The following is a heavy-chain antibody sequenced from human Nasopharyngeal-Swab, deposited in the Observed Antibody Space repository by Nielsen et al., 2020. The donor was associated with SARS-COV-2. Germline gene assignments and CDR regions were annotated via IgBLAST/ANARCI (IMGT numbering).Heavy chain of an antibody. Sequence: GASLKISCAASGFTFSSYGMHWVRQAPGKGLEWVAVISYDGSNKYYADSVKGRFTISRDNSKNTLYLQMNSLRAEDTAVYYCAKDKRYFDWDGMDVWGQGTTVTVSS. D-gene: IGHD3-9*01. CDR2: ISYDGSNK. CDR3: AKDKRYFDWDGMDV. CDR1: GFTFSSYG. J-gene: IGHJ6*02. V-gene: IGHV3-30*18.